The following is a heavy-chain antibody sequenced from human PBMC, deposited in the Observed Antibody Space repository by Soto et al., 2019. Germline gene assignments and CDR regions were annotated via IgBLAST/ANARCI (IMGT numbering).Heavy chain of an antibody. CDR1: GFTLSDHY. J-gene: IGHJ4*02. CDR3: GRWTSGSPDC. Sequence: EVQLVESGGGLVQPGGSLRLSCAASGFTLSDHYMDWVRQAPGKGLEWLGRTRNKANNYITEYATSVKGRFTISRDDSKNPVYLQLNSLKSEDTAVYYCGRWTSGSPDCWGQGTLVTVSS. CDR2: TRNKANNYIT. D-gene: IGHD1-26*01. V-gene: IGHV3-72*01.